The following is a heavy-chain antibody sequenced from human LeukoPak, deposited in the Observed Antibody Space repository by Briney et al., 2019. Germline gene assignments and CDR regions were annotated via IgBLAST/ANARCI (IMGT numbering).Heavy chain of an antibody. D-gene: IGHD2-2*02. CDR2: ISAYSGNT. V-gene: IGHV1-18*01. J-gene: IGHJ3*02. Sequence: GASVTLSFTASAYRFTDSGINWVRQAPGQGLERMGWISAYSGNTYFAQMFQGRVTLTTDTSTSTGYMEVRTLRSDDTAVYYCARGEYPLDAFDIWGQGTMVTVSS. CDR1: AYRFTDSG. CDR3: ARGEYPLDAFDI.